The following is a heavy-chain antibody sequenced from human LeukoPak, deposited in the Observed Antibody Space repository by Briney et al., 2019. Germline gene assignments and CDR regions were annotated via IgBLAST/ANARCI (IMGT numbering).Heavy chain of an antibody. D-gene: IGHD5-12*01. Sequence: GGSLRLSCAASGFTFDDYGMSWVRQAPGKGLEWVSGINWNGGSTGYADSVKGRFTISRDNAKNSLYLQMNSLRAEDTALYYCARVGTKKIVATILDWGQGTLVTVSS. CDR2: INWNGGST. CDR1: GFTFDDYG. V-gene: IGHV3-20*04. CDR3: ARVGTKKIVATILD. J-gene: IGHJ4*02.